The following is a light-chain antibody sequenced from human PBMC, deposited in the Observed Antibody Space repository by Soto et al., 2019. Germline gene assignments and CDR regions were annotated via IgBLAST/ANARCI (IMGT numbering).Light chain of an antibody. CDR1: QDIERW. CDR3: KQSKSFPIT. V-gene: IGKV1-12*01. CDR2: AAS. Sequence: DIQMTQSPSSLSASVGDRVSITCRASQDIERWLAWYQQKPGEAPKVLIYAASSLQSGVPSRFSGSGSGTDFSLTISSLQPEDFATYYCKQSKSFPITFVGGTKVDIK. J-gene: IGKJ4*01.